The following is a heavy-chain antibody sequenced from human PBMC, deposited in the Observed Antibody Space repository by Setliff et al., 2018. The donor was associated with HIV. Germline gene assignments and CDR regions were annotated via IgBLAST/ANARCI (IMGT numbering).Heavy chain of an antibody. J-gene: IGHJ4*02. Sequence: PGGSLRLSCAASGFIFSSYAMTWVRQAPGKGLEWVSTIRGSGSGDTTHYADFVKVRFTISRDNSKNTLYLQMNSLSAEDTAVYYCAKVDSYAGKNFDYWGQGTLVTVSS. CDR1: GFIFSSYA. V-gene: IGHV3-23*01. CDR2: IRGSGSGDTT. D-gene: IGHD5-18*01. CDR3: AKVDSYAGKNFDY.